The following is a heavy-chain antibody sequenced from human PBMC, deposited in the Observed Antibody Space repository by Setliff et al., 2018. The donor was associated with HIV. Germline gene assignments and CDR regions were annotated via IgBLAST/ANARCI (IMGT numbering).Heavy chain of an antibody. CDR1: GDSISSGSNY. J-gene: IGHJ4*02. CDR2: IYTSGP. Sequence: SETLSLTCTVSGDSISSGSNYWSWIRQPAGKGLEWIGRIYTSGPRYNPSLENRVTISVDTSKSQFFLMLSTVTAADTAVYYCARASSDIPGVDSNYFDDWGQGTLVTVSS. V-gene: IGHV4-61*02. CDR3: ARASSDIPGVDSNYFDD. D-gene: IGHD2-2*01.